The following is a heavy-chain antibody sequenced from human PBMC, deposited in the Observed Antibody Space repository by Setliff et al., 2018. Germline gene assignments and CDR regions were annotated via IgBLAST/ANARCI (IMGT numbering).Heavy chain of an antibody. CDR3: ARDVGEIVSGYSGYDYPAEFDY. D-gene: IGHD5-12*01. CDR1: GGSVNSGYDN. V-gene: IGHV4-61*09. J-gene: IGHJ4*02. Sequence: PSETLSLTCTVSGGSVNSGYDNWNWLRQPAGKGLEWIGHIYTSGSTNYNPSLKSRVTISVDTSKNQFSLKLSSVTAADTAVYYCARDVGEIVSGYSGYDYPAEFDYWGQGTLVTVSA. CDR2: IYTSGST.